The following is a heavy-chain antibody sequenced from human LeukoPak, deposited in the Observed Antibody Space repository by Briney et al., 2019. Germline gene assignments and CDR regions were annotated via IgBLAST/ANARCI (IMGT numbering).Heavy chain of an antibody. J-gene: IGHJ4*02. V-gene: IGHV3-11*04. CDR2: ISNSANTI. CDR3: ARVDWGAGYYFDY. D-gene: IGHD3-16*01. Sequence: GGSLRLSCAASGFTFSDYYMSWIRQAPGRGLEWISYISNSANTIYYADSVKGRFTISRDNAKNSLYLQMNSLRAEDTAVYYCARVDWGAGYYFDYWGQGTLVTVSS. CDR1: GFTFSDYY.